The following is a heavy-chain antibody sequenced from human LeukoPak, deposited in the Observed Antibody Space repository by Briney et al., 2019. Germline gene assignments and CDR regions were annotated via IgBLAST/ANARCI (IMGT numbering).Heavy chain of an antibody. V-gene: IGHV3-23*01. D-gene: IGHD7-27*01. J-gene: IGHJ3*01. CDR1: GFTFSTHG. CDR2: ISPSGDIT. CDR3: ARDRHWGAFDF. Sequence: GGSLRLSCAASGFTFSTHGMNWVRQAPGKGLEWVSGISPSGDITYYAESVKGRLFISRDNSGNTVYVQMNRLRAEDTAVYYCARDRHWGAFDFWGQGTMVIVPS.